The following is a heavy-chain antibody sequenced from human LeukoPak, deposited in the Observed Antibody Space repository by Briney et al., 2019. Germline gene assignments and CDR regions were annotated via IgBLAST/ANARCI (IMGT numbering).Heavy chain of an antibody. CDR3: AKDVRMTAIRGFDY. Sequence: GTSLRLSSAASGFTFSSYGMHWVRQAPGKGLEWVAIISNDGSNKFYADSVKGRFTISRDNSKNTLYLQLNSLRPEDTAVYYCAKDVRMTAIRGFDYWGQGTLVTVSS. J-gene: IGHJ4*02. D-gene: IGHD2-21*02. CDR2: ISNDGSNK. V-gene: IGHV3-30*18. CDR1: GFTFSSYG.